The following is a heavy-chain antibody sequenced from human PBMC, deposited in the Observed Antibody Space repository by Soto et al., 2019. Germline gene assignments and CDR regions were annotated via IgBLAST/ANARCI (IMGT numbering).Heavy chain of an antibody. J-gene: IGHJ5*02. CDR1: GGTFSSYA. V-gene: IGHV1-69*06. CDR3: ARWVGASNWFDP. CDR2: IIPIFGTA. D-gene: IGHD1-26*01. Sequence: SVKVSCKASGGTFSSYAISWVRQAPGQGLEWMGGIIPIFGTANYAQKFQGRVTITADKSTSTAYMELSSLRSEDTAVYYCARWVGASNWFDPWGQGTLVTVSS.